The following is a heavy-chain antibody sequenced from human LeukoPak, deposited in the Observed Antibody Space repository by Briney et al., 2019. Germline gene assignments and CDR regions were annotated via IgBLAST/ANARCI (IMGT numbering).Heavy chain of an antibody. Sequence: SETLSLTCTVSGGSISSYYWSWIRQPAGKGLEWIGRIYTSGSTNYNPSLKSRVTISVDKSKNQFSLKLSSVTAADTAVYYCARQSRGIAVAGLDYWGQGILVTVSS. CDR3: ARQSRGIAVAGLDY. D-gene: IGHD6-19*01. J-gene: IGHJ4*02. CDR2: IYTSGST. CDR1: GGSISSYY. V-gene: IGHV4-4*07.